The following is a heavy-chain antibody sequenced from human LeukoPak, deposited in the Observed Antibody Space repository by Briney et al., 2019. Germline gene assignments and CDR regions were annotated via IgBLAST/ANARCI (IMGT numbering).Heavy chain of an antibody. CDR3: VRHMNWGNAFDI. CDR1: GGSISSYY. Sequence: SETLSLTCTVSGGSISSYYWSWIRQPPGKGLEWIGYIYYSGSTNYNPSLKSRVTISVDTSKNQFSLKLSSVTAADTAVYYCVRHMNWGNAFDIWGQGTMVTVSS. D-gene: IGHD7-27*01. CDR2: IYYSGST. J-gene: IGHJ3*02. V-gene: IGHV4-59*01.